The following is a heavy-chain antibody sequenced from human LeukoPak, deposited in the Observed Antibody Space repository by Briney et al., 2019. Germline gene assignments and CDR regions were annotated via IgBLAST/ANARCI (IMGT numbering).Heavy chain of an antibody. CDR3: ARHAYYDILTGYYTDYYYYMDV. D-gene: IGHD3-9*01. J-gene: IGHJ6*03. CDR2: TYYRSKWYN. V-gene: IGHV6-1*01. CDR1: GDSVSSNSAA. Sequence: SQTLSLTCAISGDSVSSNSAAWNWIRQSPSRGLEWLGRTYYRSKWYNDYAVSVKSRITINPDTSKNQFSLQLNSVTPEDTAVYYCARHAYYDILTGYYTDYYYYMDVWGKGTTVTISS.